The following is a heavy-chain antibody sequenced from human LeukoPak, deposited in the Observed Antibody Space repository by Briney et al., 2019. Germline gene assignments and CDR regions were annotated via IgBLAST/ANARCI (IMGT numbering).Heavy chain of an antibody. J-gene: IGHJ6*04. CDR3: AELGITMIGGV. D-gene: IGHD3-10*02. CDR2: ISPSGGIT. Sequence: GGSLRLSCAASGFTFSSHGMNWVRQAPGKGLEWVSGISPSGGITYYTDSVKGRFTISRDNSKNSLYLQMNSLRAEDTAVYYCAELGITMIGGVWGKGTTVTISS. CDR1: GFTFSSHG. V-gene: IGHV3-23*01.